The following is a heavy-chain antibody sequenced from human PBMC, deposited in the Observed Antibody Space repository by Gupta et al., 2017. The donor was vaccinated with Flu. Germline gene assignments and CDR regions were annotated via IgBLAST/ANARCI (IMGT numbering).Heavy chain of an antibody. CDR1: FSVRRGY. D-gene: IGHD4-17*01. J-gene: IGHJ4*02. CDR2: NINGDTT. Sequence: FSVRRGYMGWVREAPGKVLEWVTININGDTTKYAVSVRGRFSNSTDSMKKTLYLHMNRPGDEDTALYYCARYYGREHGFLHWGQGTLLTVSS. CDR3: ARYYGREHGFLH. V-gene: IGHV3-53*05.